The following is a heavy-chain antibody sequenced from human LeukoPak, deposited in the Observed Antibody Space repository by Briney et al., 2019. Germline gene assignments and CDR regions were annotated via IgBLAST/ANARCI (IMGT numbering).Heavy chain of an antibody. CDR1: GFTFSSYG. J-gene: IGHJ4*02. CDR2: IWSDGSNK. CDR3: ARRRYSVYAFDY. D-gene: IGHD5/OR15-5a*01. V-gene: IGHV3-33*01. Sequence: GGSLRLSCAASGFTFSSYGMHWVRQAPGKGLEWVAVIWSDGSNKYYADSVKGRFTISRDNSKNTLYLQMNSLRAEDTAVYYCARRRYSVYAFDYWGQGTLVTVSS.